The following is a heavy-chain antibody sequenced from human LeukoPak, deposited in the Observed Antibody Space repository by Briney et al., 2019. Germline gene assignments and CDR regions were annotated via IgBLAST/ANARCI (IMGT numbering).Heavy chain of an antibody. D-gene: IGHD1-14*01. Sequence: GGPLRLSCAASGFTFNNYEMHWVRQTAGKGLEWFSAVGIAADTFYAASVKGRFSISRDNAESSLFLQMNSLRAGDTAVYYCAREGRMGTADAFDVWGQGTMVTVSS. CDR1: GFTFNNYE. J-gene: IGHJ3*01. CDR3: AREGRMGTADAFDV. CDR2: VGIAADT. V-gene: IGHV3-13*01.